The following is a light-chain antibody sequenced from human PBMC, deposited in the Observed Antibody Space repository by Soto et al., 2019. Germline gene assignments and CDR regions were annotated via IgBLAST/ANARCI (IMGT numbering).Light chain of an antibody. CDR1: QSVSSY. J-gene: IGKJ1*01. CDR3: QQYIDWPPT. V-gene: IGKV3-15*01. CDR2: GAS. Sequence: EIVMTQSRATLSVSPGERATLPCRASQSVSSYIAWYQQKPGQAPRLLIYGASTRATGIPARFSGSGSGTEFTLTISSLQSEDFAGYFCQQYIDWPPTFGHGTKV.